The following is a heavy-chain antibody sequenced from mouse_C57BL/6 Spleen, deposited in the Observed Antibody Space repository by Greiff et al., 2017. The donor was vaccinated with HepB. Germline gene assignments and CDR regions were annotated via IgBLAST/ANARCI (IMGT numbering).Heavy chain of an antibody. CDR3: AAKGGGYYGSSYDYAMDY. J-gene: IGHJ4*01. Sequence: VQRVESGPGLVQPSQSLSITCTVSGFSLTSYGVHWVRQPPGKGLEWLGVIWSGGSTDYNAAFISRLSISKDNSKSQVFFKMNSLQADDTAIYYCAAKGGGYYGSSYDYAMDYWGQGTSVTVSS. D-gene: IGHD1-1*01. CDR2: IWSGGST. V-gene: IGHV2-4*01. CDR1: GFSLTSYG.